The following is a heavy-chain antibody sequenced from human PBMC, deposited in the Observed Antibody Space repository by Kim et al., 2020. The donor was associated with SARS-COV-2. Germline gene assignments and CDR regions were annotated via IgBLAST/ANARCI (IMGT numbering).Heavy chain of an antibody. D-gene: IGHD4-17*01. J-gene: IGHJ4*02. Sequence: SETLSLTCSVSGGSVNSADFYWSWIRQHPGKGLEWIGYICYSGTTYYNPSLKSRLVISIVRSKNQFSLELSSVTAADTAVYYCARKLDDGAYHFDYWGQVILVTVSS. V-gene: IGHV4-31*03. CDR3: ARKLDDGAYHFDY. CDR2: ICYSGTT. CDR1: GGSVNSADFY.